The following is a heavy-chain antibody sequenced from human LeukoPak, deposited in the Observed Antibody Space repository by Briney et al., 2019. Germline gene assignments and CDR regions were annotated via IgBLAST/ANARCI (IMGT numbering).Heavy chain of an antibody. CDR2: IYTSGST. Sequence: PSQTLSLTCTVSGGSISSGSYYWSWIRQPAGKGLEWIGRIYTSGSTNYNPSLKSRVTISVDTSKNQFSLKLSSVTAADTAVYYCARDRYYYGSGRAQFDPWGQGTLSPSPQ. V-gene: IGHV4-61*02. D-gene: IGHD3-10*01. CDR1: GGSISSGSYY. CDR3: ARDRYYYGSGRAQFDP. J-gene: IGHJ5*02.